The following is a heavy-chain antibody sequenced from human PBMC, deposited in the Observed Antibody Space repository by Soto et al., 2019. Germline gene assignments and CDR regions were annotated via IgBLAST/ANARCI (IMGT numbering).Heavy chain of an antibody. Sequence: QVQLQESGPGLVKPSQTLSLTCTVSGGSISSGGYYWSWIRQHPGKGLEWIGYIYYSGSTYYNPSLKSRVTISVDTSKNQFSLKRSSVTAADTAVYYCASRQQLVRYYYYMDVWGKGTTVTVSS. J-gene: IGHJ6*03. CDR3: ASRQQLVRYYYYMDV. CDR2: IYYSGST. CDR1: GGSISSGGYY. V-gene: IGHV4-31*03. D-gene: IGHD6-13*01.